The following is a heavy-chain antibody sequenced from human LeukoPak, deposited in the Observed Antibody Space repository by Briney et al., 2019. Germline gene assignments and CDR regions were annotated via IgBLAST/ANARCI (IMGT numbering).Heavy chain of an antibody. Sequence: PGGTLRLSCAASGFTVSSNYMSWVRQAPGKGLEWVSSITRSSNYIYYADSVKGRFTISRDNARKSLFLQMNSLRAEDTAVYYCARGRYDSSGYYSIFDYWGQGTLVTVSS. CDR2: ITRSSNYI. V-gene: IGHV3-21*01. D-gene: IGHD3-22*01. CDR1: GFTVSSNY. CDR3: ARGRYDSSGYYSIFDY. J-gene: IGHJ4*02.